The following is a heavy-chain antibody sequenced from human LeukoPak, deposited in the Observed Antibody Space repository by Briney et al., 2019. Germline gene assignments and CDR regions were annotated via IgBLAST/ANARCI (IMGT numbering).Heavy chain of an antibody. CDR3: ARSPIVVGPAALDY. Sequence: SVKVSCKLSAYTSSMYDTNWVRHATGQGLEWMGWMNPDRGNTDHAHNSQGRVTMTRNPSRSTAYMELGSVRSEATAVYNCARSPIVVGPAALDYWGQGTLVTVSS. CDR1: AYTSSMYD. V-gene: IGHV1-8*01. J-gene: IGHJ4*02. CDR2: MNPDRGNT. D-gene: IGHD2-2*01.